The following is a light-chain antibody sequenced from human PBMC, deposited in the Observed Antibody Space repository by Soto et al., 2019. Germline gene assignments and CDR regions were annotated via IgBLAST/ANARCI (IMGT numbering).Light chain of an antibody. J-gene: IGKJ1*01. CDR3: QQYYNYPLT. V-gene: IGKV1-5*03. CDR2: KAS. CDR1: QSISNR. Sequence: DIQMTQSPSTLSASVGDRVTITCRASQSISNRLAWYQQTPGKAPKLLIFKASTSQTGVSSRFSCSGSGTEFTLTISSLQPGDFATYYCQQYYNYPLTFGQGTKVEV.